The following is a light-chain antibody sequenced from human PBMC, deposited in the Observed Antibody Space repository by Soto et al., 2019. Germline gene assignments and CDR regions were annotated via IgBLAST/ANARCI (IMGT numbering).Light chain of an antibody. J-gene: IGKJ1*01. CDR2: AAS. V-gene: IGKV1-6*01. Sequence: AIQMTQSPSSLSASVGDRVTITCRASQGIRNDLDWFQQKPGKAPKLLIYAASNLQSGVPARFSGSGSGTDFTLTISSLQPEDFATYYCQQYYSYSWTFGQGTKVEIK. CDR1: QGIRND. CDR3: QQYYSYSWT.